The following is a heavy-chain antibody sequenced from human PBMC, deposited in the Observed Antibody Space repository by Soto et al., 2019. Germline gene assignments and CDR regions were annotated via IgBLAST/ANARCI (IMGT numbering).Heavy chain of an antibody. D-gene: IGHD2-21*01. CDR3: ARGVVVAEDAFDF. Sequence: GGSLRLSCAASGFSFDDYGMSWVRQAPGKGLEWVCGIQWNGIDTAYADSVKGRFTISRDNAKNSLFLQMNTLRPEDTALYYCARGVVVAEDAFDFWGQGTMVTVSS. J-gene: IGHJ3*01. CDR2: IQWNGIDT. CDR1: GFSFDDYG. V-gene: IGHV3-20*04.